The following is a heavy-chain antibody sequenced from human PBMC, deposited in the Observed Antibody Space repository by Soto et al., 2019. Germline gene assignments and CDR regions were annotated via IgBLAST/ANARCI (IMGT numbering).Heavy chain of an antibody. CDR2: INPDSGDT. V-gene: IGHV1-2*04. Sequence: QVQLVQSGAEVKKPGASVKVSCKASGYIFSGYYIHWVRQAPGPGLEWMGWINPDSGDTKYANKCQGWVTRTRDTSIRTAYMDLSRLKSDDTAVYYCARGETGVDDAFDIWGQGTTVTVSS. D-gene: IGHD7-27*01. J-gene: IGHJ3*02. CDR3: ARGETGVDDAFDI. CDR1: GYIFSGYY.